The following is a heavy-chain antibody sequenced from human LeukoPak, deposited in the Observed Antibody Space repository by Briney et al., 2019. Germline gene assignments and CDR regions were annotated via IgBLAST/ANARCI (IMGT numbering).Heavy chain of an antibody. V-gene: IGHV3-23*01. CDR3: AKDQAERRYYFDY. CDR1: GFTFSSYG. D-gene: IGHD5-24*01. J-gene: IGHJ4*02. CDR2: ISPSGRNT. Sequence: GGSLRLSCAASGFTFSSYGMSWVRQAPGKGLEWVSAISPSGRNTYYADSVKGRFIISRDNSKNTLYLQMNSLRAEDTAVYYCAKDQAERRYYFDYWGQGTLVTVSS.